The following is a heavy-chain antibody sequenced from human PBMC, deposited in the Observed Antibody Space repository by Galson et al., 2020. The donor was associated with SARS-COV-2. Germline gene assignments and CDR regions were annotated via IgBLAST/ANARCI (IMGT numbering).Heavy chain of an antibody. J-gene: IGHJ6*03. V-gene: IGHV4-59*01. Sequence: SETLSLTCTVSGGSISSYYWSWIRQPPGKGLEWIGYIYYSGSTNYNPSLKSRVTISVDTSKNQFSLKLSSVTAADTAVYYCARDPGIATYYYYMDVWGKGTTVTVSS. CDR2: IYYSGST. CDR1: GGSISSYY. D-gene: IGHD1-1*01. CDR3: ARDPGIATYYYYMDV.